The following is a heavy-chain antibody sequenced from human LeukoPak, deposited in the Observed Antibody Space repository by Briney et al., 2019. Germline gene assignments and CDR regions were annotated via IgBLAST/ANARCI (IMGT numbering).Heavy chain of an antibody. J-gene: IGHJ4*02. CDR1: GFTFSSDW. CDR3: ARDVTALDS. CDR2: INQGGSEK. D-gene: IGHD2-2*01. Sequence: GGSLRLSCAASGFTFSSDWMSWVRQAPEKGLEWVANINQGGSEKYYVDSVRGRFTISRDNAKNSLYLQMNSLRADDTAVYYCARDVTALDSWGQGTLVTVSS. V-gene: IGHV3-7*01.